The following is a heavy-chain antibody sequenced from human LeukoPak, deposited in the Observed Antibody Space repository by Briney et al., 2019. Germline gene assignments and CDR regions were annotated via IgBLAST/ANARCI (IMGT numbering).Heavy chain of an antibody. Sequence: GGYLRLSCAASGFTFSSYSMNWVRQAPGEGLEWVSSISSSSSYIYYADSVKGRFTISRDNAKHSLYLQMNSLRAEDTAVYYCARDHIAVAGPFDYWGQGTLVTVSS. CDR3: ARDHIAVAGPFDY. J-gene: IGHJ4*02. D-gene: IGHD6-19*01. V-gene: IGHV3-21*01. CDR1: GFTFSSYS. CDR2: ISSSSSYI.